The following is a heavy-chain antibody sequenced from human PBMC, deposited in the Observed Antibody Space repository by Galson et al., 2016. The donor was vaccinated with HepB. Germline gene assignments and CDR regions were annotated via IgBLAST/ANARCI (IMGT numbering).Heavy chain of an antibody. D-gene: IGHD2/OR15-2a*01. CDR1: GFSLSDSGEG. Sequence: LVKPTQTLTLTCTFSGFSLSDSGEGVGWIRQPPGKALEWVALIFWDDNERYSPSLKTRLTITKDPPKNQVVLTLTTMDPVDTATYYCAHRPRGRNWFDPWGQGTLVTVSS. J-gene: IGHJ5*02. CDR2: IFWDDNE. V-gene: IGHV2-5*02. CDR3: AHRPRGRNWFDP.